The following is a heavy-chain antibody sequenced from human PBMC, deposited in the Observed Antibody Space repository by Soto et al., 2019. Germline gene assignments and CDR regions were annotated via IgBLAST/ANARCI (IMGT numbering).Heavy chain of an antibody. CDR1: GFTFSNAW. Sequence: EVQLVESGGGLVKPGGSLRLSCAASGFTFSNAWMSWVRQAPGKGLEWVGRIKSKTDGGTTDYAAPVKGRFTISRDDSKNTLYLQMNSLKTEDTAVYYCTTPLGYWSGGSCYSRPLLDDAFDIWGQGTMVTVSS. V-gene: IGHV3-15*01. CDR3: TTPLGYWSGGSCYSRPLLDDAFDI. D-gene: IGHD2-15*01. J-gene: IGHJ3*02. CDR2: IKSKTDGGTT.